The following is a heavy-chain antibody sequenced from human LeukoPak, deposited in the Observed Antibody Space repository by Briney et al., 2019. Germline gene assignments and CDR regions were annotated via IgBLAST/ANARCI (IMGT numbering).Heavy chain of an antibody. V-gene: IGHV3-23*01. J-gene: IGHJ6*02. CDR2: ISGGGGST. CDR1: GFTFSSYA. D-gene: IGHD2-2*01. CDR3: AKEIGYCSSTSCWGSGSIIYYYYYGMDV. Sequence: GGSLRLSCAASGFTFSSYAMSWVRQAPGKGLEWVSAISGGGGSTYYTDSVKGRFTISRDNSKNTLYLQMNSLRAEDTAVYYCAKEIGYCSSTSCWGSGSIIYYYYYGMDVWGQGTTVTVS.